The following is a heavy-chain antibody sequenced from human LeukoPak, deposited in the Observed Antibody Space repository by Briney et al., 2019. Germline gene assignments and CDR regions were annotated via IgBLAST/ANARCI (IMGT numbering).Heavy chain of an antibody. J-gene: IGHJ2*01. V-gene: IGHV4-39*07. CDR3: ATGGDYGDYGDYWYFDL. Sequence: PSETLSLTCTVSGGSISSSSYYWGWIRQPPGKGLEWIGSIYYSGSTYYNPSLKSRVTISVDTSKNQFSLKLSSVTAADTAVYYCATGGDYGDYGDYWYFDLWGRGTLATVSS. CDR1: GGSISSSSYY. D-gene: IGHD4-17*01. CDR2: IYYSGST.